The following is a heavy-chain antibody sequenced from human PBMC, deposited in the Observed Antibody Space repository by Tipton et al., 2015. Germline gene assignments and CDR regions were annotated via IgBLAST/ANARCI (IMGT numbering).Heavy chain of an antibody. Sequence: GLVKPSETLSLTCTVSGGSISSYNWSWIRQPPGKGLEWIGDIYYSGSTNYNPSLKSRVTISADTTKNQFSLKVTSVTAADTAMYYCASFNCSGDCYSYRGWFDPWGQGTLVTVSS. CDR1: GGSISSYN. CDR2: IYYSGST. CDR3: ASFNCSGDCYSYRGWFDP. J-gene: IGHJ5*02. D-gene: IGHD2-21*02. V-gene: IGHV4-59*01.